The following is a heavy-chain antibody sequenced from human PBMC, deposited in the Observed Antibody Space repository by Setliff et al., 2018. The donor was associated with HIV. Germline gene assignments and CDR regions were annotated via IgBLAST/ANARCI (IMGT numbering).Heavy chain of an antibody. J-gene: IGHJ4*02. V-gene: IGHV1-69*05. CDR2: IIPIFGTP. Sequence: SVKVSCKASGDTFSSYVISWVRQAPGQGLEWMGGIIPIFGTPNYAQRFQGRVTSTTDESTSTAYMDLSSLRSEDTAVYYCARGDYYGSGNYPPPYYFDYWGQGTLVTVSS. CDR3: ARGDYYGSGNYPPPYYFDY. CDR1: GDTFSSYV. D-gene: IGHD3-10*01.